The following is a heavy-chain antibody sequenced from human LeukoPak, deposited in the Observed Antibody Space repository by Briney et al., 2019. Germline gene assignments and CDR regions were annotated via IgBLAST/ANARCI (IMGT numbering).Heavy chain of an antibody. CDR2: INHSGST. Sequence: SETLSLTCAVYGGSFSGYYWGWIRQPPGKGLEWIGEINHSGSTNYNPSLKSRVTISVDTSKNQFSLKLSSVTAADTAVYYCARWNYYYYGMDVWGQGTTVTVSS. J-gene: IGHJ6*02. CDR1: GGSFSGYY. CDR3: ARWNYYYYGMDV. V-gene: IGHV4-34*01.